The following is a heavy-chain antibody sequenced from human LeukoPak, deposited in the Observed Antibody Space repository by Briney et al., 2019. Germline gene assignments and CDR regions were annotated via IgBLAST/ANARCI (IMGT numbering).Heavy chain of an antibody. CDR3: ARADLYYYDSSGYN. Sequence: ASVKVSCKASGYTFTGYYMHWVRHAPGQGLEWMERINPNSGGTNYAQKFQGRVTMTRDTSLSTAYMELSRLRSDDTAVYYCARADLYYYDSSGYNWGQGTLVTVSS. J-gene: IGHJ4*02. V-gene: IGHV1-2*06. CDR2: INPNSGGT. CDR1: GYTFTGYY. D-gene: IGHD3-22*01.